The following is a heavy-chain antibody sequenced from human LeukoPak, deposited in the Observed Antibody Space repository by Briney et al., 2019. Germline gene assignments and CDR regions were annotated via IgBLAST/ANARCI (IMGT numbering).Heavy chain of an antibody. CDR1: GFTVSSNS. Sequence: GGSLRLSCTVSGFTVSSNSMSWVRQAPGKGLEWVSFIYSDNTHYSDSVKGRFTISRDNSKNTPYLQMNSLRAEDTAVYYCARRAGAYSHPYDYWGQGTLVTVSS. CDR2: IYSDNT. V-gene: IGHV3-53*01. J-gene: IGHJ4*02. D-gene: IGHD4/OR15-4a*01. CDR3: ARRAGAYSHPYDY.